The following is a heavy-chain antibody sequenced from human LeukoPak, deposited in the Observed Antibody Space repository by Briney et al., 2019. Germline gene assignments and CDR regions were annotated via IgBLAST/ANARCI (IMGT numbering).Heavy chain of an antibody. Sequence: ASVKVSXKASGYTFTGYYMHWVRQAPGQGLEWMGWINPNSGGTNYAQKFQGRVTMTRDTSISTAYMELSRLRSDDTAVYYCARGGHCSSTSCYGDFDYWGQGTLVTVSS. CDR3: ARGGHCSSTSCYGDFDY. CDR1: GYTFTGYY. V-gene: IGHV1-2*02. CDR2: INPNSGGT. J-gene: IGHJ4*02. D-gene: IGHD2-2*01.